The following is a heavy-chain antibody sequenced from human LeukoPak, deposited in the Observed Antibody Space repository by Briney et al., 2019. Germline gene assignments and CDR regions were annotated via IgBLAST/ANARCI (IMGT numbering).Heavy chain of an antibody. V-gene: IGHV3-23*01. J-gene: IGHJ3*02. D-gene: IGHD6-13*01. CDR3: ARDWPSGWQQLPDYDAVVI. CDR2: ISGGGGDT. CDR1: GFTFYSYP. Sequence: GVSLTLSCAAYGFTFYSYPMTWVRQPPGQGVVCVSSISGGGGDTYYADSVKGRFTISRDNSKNTLCLQMNSLRAEDTAVYYCARDWPSGWQQLPDYDAVVIWGEGAMVTVSS.